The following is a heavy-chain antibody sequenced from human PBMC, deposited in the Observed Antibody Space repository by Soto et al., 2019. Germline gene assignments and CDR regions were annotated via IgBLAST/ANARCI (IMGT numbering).Heavy chain of an antibody. J-gene: IGHJ4*02. CDR1: GGSISSGGYY. CDR2: IYYSGST. D-gene: IGHD1-26*01. Sequence: QVQLQQWGAGLLKPSQTLSLTCSVSGGSISSGGYYWSWIRQHPGEGLEWIGNIYYSGSTLYNPSLKSRVTISVDTSKNHFSLKLSSVTAADTAVYYCARSYYGGRCDYWGPGTLVTVSS. CDR3: ARSYYGGRCDY. V-gene: IGHV4-31*03.